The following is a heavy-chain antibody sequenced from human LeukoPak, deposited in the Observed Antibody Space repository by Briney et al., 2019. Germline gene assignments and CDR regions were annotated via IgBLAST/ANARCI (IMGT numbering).Heavy chain of an antibody. D-gene: IGHD4-11*01. Sequence: GGSLRLSCAASGFTFTNYAVHWVRQAPGKGLEWVALISSDGRDTYYADSVKGRFTISRDNSKNTLFLQMNSLRAEDTAVYYCARSPYSNYPTSDYWGQGTLVTVSS. CDR3: ARSPYSNYPTSDY. CDR1: GFTFTNYA. CDR2: ISSDGRDT. V-gene: IGHV3-30*04. J-gene: IGHJ4*02.